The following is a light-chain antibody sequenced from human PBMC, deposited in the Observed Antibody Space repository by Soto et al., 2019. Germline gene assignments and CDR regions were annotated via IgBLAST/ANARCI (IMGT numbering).Light chain of an antibody. CDR1: SSNIGSNA. Sequence: QSVLTQPPSASGTPGQRVTISCSGGSSNIGSNAVTWYHQLPGTAPKLLIYSNNQRPSGVPDRFSGSKSGTSASLAISGLQSEDEADYYCAAWDESLNGLYVFGTGTKLTVL. V-gene: IGLV1-44*01. CDR2: SNN. CDR3: AAWDESLNGLYV. J-gene: IGLJ1*01.